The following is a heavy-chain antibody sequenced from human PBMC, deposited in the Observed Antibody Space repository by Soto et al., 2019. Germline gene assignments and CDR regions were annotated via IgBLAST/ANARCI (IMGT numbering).Heavy chain of an antibody. CDR1: GFTFSSYG. D-gene: IGHD3-10*01. J-gene: IGHJ4*02. Sequence: PGGSLRLSCAASGFTFSSYGMHWVRQAPGKGLEWVAVISYDGSNKYYADSVKGRFTISRDNSKNTLYLQMNRLRAEDAAVYYCAKDDSASTTDYYGSGSPFFYWGQGTLVTVSS. CDR3: AKDDSASTTDYYGSGSPFFY. V-gene: IGHV3-30*18. CDR2: ISYDGSNK.